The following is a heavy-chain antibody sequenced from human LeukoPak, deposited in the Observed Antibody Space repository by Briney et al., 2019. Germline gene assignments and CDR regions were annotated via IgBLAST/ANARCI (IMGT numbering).Heavy chain of an antibody. V-gene: IGHV4-59*01. CDR3: ARGPIAANDYYYYYYMDV. D-gene: IGHD6-13*01. J-gene: IGHJ6*03. CDR1: GGSINSYY. Sequence: SEILSLTCTVSGGSINSYYWSWIRQPPGKGLEWIGYIYYSGSTNYNPSLKSRVTISVDTSKNQFSLKLSSVTAADTAVYYCARGPIAANDYYYYYYMDVWGKGTTVTVSS. CDR2: IYYSGST.